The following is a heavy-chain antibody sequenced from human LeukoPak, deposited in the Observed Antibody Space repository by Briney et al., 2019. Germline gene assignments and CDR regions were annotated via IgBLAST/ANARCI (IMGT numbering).Heavy chain of an antibody. CDR2: IYYSGGT. J-gene: IGHJ4*02. V-gene: IGHV4-39*01. CDR1: GGSVSSSSYY. CDR3: ARHSGSYYQPLDY. D-gene: IGHD1-26*01. Sequence: SETLSLTFSVSGGSVSSSSYYWGWIRQPPGKGLEWIGRIYYSGGTSYTPYLKSRVIISVATSKNQFSLKVSSVTAADTAVYYCARHSGSYYQPLDYWGQGTLVTVSS.